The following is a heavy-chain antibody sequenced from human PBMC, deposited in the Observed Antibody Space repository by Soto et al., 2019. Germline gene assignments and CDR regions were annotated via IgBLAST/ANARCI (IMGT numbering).Heavy chain of an antibody. V-gene: IGHV3-23*01. Sequence: PGGCLRISCAASGFRFSISAMGGARQDPGKGLEWVSAISGSGGSTYYADSVKGRFTISRDNSKNTLYLQMNSLRAEDTAVYYCAILGASGYDFWGQGTLVTVSS. CDR1: GFRFSISA. D-gene: IGHD5-12*01. J-gene: IGHJ4*02. CDR2: ISGSGGST. CDR3: AILGASGYDF.